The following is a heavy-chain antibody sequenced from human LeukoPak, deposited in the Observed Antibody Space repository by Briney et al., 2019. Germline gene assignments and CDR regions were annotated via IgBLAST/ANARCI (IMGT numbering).Heavy chain of an antibody. CDR2: ISYDGSNK. CDR3: ARGGRWFGELPSDY. V-gene: IGHV3-30*04. D-gene: IGHD3-10*01. J-gene: IGHJ4*02. Sequence: GGSLRLSCAASGFTFSSYAMHWVRQAPGKGLEWVAVISYDGSNKYYADSVKGRFTISRDNSKNTLYLQMSSLRAEETAVYYCARGGRWFGELPSDYWGQGTLVTVSS. CDR1: GFTFSSYA.